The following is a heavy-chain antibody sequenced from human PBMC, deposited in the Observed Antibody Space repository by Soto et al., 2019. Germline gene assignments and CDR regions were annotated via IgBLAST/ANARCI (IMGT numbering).Heavy chain of an antibody. CDR1: GDSVSSNNW. CDR3: ARRSFGVLNWFDP. Sequence: QVQLQESGPGVVKPSETLSLSCAVSGDSVSSNNWWSWVRHPPGKGLEWIGEIHHGGGINYNPSLRSRVTISVDKSKKYFSLNLTSVTAADSATYFCARRSFGVLNWFDPWGQGTLVIVS. D-gene: IGHD3-3*01. V-gene: IGHV4-4*02. J-gene: IGHJ5*02. CDR2: IHHGGGI.